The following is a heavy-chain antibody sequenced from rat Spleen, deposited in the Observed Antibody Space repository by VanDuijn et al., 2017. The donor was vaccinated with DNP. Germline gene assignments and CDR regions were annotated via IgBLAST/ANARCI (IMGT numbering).Heavy chain of an antibody. V-gene: IGHV2-6*01. CDR1: GFSLASFS. J-gene: IGHJ2*01. CDR3: ARSDYDDDSYYDGYFDY. Sequence: QVQLKESGPGLVQPSQTLSLTCTVSGFSLASFSIGWVRQPPGKGLEWIAAVSNGGKTYYNSVLKSRLSISRDTSKSQVFLKMNSLRTEDTAMYFCARSDYDDDSYYDGYFDYWGQGVMVTVSS. D-gene: IGHD1-12*02. CDR2: VSNGGKT.